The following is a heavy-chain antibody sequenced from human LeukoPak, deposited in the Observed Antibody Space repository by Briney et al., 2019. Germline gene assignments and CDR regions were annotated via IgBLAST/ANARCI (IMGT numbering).Heavy chain of an antibody. J-gene: IGHJ4*02. V-gene: IGHV4-61*10. CDR3: ARAKYCSSTSCYTESGFDY. CDR1: GGSISSGSYY. CDR2: INHSGST. D-gene: IGHD2-2*02. Sequence: SETLSLTCTVSGGSISSGSYYWSWIRQPAGKGLEWIGEINHSGSTNYNPSLKSRVTISVDTSKNQFSLKLSSVTAADTAVYYCARAKYCSSTSCYTESGFDYWGQGTLVTVSS.